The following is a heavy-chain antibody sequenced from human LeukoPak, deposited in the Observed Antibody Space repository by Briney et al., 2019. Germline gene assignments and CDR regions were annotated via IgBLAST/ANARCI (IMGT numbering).Heavy chain of an antibody. D-gene: IGHD6-13*01. J-gene: IGHJ4*02. CDR2: INPNSGGT. CDR1: GYTFTGYY. V-gene: IGHV1-2*02. CDR3: ARGKVYSSSWYNGYFDY. Sequence: ASVKVSCQASGYTFTGYYMHWVRQAPGQGLEWMGWINPNSGGTNYAQKFQGRVTMTRNTSISTAYMELSRLRSDDTAVYYCARGKVYSSSWYNGYFDYWGQGTLVTVSS.